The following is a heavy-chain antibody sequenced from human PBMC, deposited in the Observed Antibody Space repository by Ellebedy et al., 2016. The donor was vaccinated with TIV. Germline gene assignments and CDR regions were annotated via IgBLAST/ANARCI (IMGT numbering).Heavy chain of an antibody. V-gene: IGHV1-8*02. CDR3: ARGRRIAARPAYYYYYMDV. J-gene: IGHJ6*03. Sequence: ASVKVSXXASGGTFSSYAISWARQAPGQGLEWMGWMNPNSGNTGYAQKFQGRVTMTRNTSISTAYMELSSLRSEDTAVYYCARGRRIAARPAYYYYYMDVWGKGTTVTVSS. CDR1: GGTFSSYA. CDR2: MNPNSGNT. D-gene: IGHD6-6*01.